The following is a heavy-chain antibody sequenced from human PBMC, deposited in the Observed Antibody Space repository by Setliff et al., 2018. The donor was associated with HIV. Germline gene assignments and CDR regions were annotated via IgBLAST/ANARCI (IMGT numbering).Heavy chain of an antibody. CDR3: AGSQGTVAGTGLEY. V-gene: IGHV3-11*04. CDR2: ISSSGTTI. D-gene: IGHD6-19*01. Sequence: GGSLRLSCTASGITFSNYYMSLIRQAPGKGLEWVSYISSSGTTIYYADSVKGRFTISRDNAKKSLHVQMNSLRAEDTAVYYCAGSQGTVAGTGLEYWGPGTLVTAPQ. CDR1: GITFSNYY. J-gene: IGHJ4*02.